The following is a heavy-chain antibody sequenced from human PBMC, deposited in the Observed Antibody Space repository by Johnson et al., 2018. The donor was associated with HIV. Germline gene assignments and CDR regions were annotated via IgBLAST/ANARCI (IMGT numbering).Heavy chain of an antibody. D-gene: IGHD4-23*01. CDR3: ARGYGGNYDAFDI. CDR2: ISYDGSNK. Sequence: QVQLVESGGGVVQPGRSLRLSCAASGFTFSSYAMHWVRQAPGKGLEWVAVISYDGSNKYYADSVKGRFTISRDNSKNTLYLQMHSLRAEETAVYYCARGYGGNYDAFDIWGQGTMVTVSS. CDR1: GFTFSSYA. J-gene: IGHJ3*02. V-gene: IGHV3-30-3*01.